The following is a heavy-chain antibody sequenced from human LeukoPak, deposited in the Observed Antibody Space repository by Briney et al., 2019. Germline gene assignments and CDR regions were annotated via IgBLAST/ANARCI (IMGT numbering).Heavy chain of an antibody. CDR3: AGRNDQTYYYYGMDV. Sequence: ASVKVSCKASGGTFSSYAISWVRQAPGQGLEWMGGIIPIFGTANYAQKFQGRVTITADESTSTAYMELSSLRSEDTAVYYCAGRNDQTYYYYGMDVWGKGTTVTVSP. CDR2: IIPIFGTA. D-gene: IGHD2-2*01. V-gene: IGHV1-69*13. J-gene: IGHJ6*04. CDR1: GGTFSSYA.